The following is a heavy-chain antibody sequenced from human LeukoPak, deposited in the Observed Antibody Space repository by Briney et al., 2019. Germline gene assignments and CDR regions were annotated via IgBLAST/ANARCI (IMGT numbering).Heavy chain of an antibody. D-gene: IGHD3-3*01. CDR1: GGSIRSNNYS. CDR2: IHYTGST. J-gene: IGHJ4*02. V-gene: IGHV4-39*07. CDR3: ARGLNDSWTGENY. Sequence: PSETLSLTCAVSGGSIRSNNYSWRWIRQPPGKGLEWIGSIHYTGSTYYNPSLKSRVTISLDTSKNQFSLKVRYVTAADTAVYYCARGLNDSWTGENYWGQGTLVTVSS.